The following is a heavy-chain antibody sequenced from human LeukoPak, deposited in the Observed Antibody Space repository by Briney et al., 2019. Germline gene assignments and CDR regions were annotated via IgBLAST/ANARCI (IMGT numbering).Heavy chain of an antibody. CDR3: AKDLGLRYYDSSGFAPFDY. D-gene: IGHD3-22*01. Sequence: GGSLRLSCAASGFTFSDYYMSWIRQAPGKGLEWVSYISSSGSTIYYADSVKGRFTISRDNSKNTLYLQMNSLRAEDTAVYYCAKDLGLRYYDSSGFAPFDYWGQGTLVTVSS. CDR1: GFTFSDYY. CDR2: ISSSGSTI. J-gene: IGHJ4*02. V-gene: IGHV3-11*01.